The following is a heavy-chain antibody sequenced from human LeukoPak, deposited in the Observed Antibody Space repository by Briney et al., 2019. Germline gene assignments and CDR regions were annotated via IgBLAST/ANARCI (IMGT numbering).Heavy chain of an antibody. CDR3: ARVGYDILTGYYDY. CDR2: ISSNGGST. CDR1: GFTFSSYA. V-gene: IGHV3-64*01. J-gene: IGHJ4*02. Sequence: PGGPLRLSCAASGFTFSSYAMHWVRQAPGKGLEYVSAISSNGGSTYYANSVKGRFTISRDNSKNTLYLQMGSLRAEDMAVYYCARVGYDILTGYYDYWGQGTLVTVSS. D-gene: IGHD3-9*01.